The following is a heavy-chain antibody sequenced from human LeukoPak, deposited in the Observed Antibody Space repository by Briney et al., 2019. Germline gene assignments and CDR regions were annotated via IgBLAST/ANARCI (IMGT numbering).Heavy chain of an antibody. CDR2: IYTSGST. Sequence: PSETLSLTCTVSGGSISSYYWSWIRQPAGKGLEWIGRIYTSGSTNYNPSLKSRVTMSVDTSKNQFSLKLSSVTAADTAVYYCARDSGGGEGDWRYFDLWGRGTLVTVSS. D-gene: IGHD1-1*01. V-gene: IGHV4-4*07. CDR3: ARDSGGGEGDWRYFDL. J-gene: IGHJ2*01. CDR1: GGSISSYY.